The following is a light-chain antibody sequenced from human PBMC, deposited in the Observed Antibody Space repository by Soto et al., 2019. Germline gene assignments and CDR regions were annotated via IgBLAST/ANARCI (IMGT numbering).Light chain of an antibody. CDR2: EVT. CDR3: SSYGGLNTPLV. Sequence: QSVLTQPASVSGSAGQSITISCTGSSSDVGAHNFVSWYQQHPGKAPNLLIYEVTNRPSGVSNRFSGSKSGNTASLTISGLQSEDEADYYCSSYGGLNTPLVFGGGTKVTVL. J-gene: IGLJ3*02. CDR1: SSDVGAHNF. V-gene: IGLV2-14*03.